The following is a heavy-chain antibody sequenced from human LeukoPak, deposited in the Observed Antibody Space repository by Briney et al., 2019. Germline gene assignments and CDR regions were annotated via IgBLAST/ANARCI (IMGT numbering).Heavy chain of an antibody. CDR2: ISYDGSNK. Sequence: PGGSLRLSCAASGFTFSSYGMHWVRQAPGKGLEWVAVISYDGSNKYYADSVKGRFTISRDNSKNTLYLQMNSLRAEDTAVYYCAKDVYGYSGYDGGMDVWGQGTLVTVSS. CDR3: AKDVYGYSGYDGGMDV. V-gene: IGHV3-30*18. D-gene: IGHD5-12*01. J-gene: IGHJ4*02. CDR1: GFTFSSYG.